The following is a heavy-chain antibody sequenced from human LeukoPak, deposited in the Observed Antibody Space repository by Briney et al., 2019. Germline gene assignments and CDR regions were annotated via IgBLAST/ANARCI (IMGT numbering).Heavy chain of an antibody. Sequence: GGSLRLSCGASGFNFSNYEMHWVRQAPGKGLEWTSYISDSGETTYYADSVKGRFTISRDNAKNSVFLQIDSLRAEDTAVYYCARDTSIVGVTGAGFDYWGQGTLVTVSS. D-gene: IGHD1-26*01. CDR3: ARDTSIVGVTGAGFDY. CDR1: GFNFSNYE. CDR2: ISDSGETT. J-gene: IGHJ4*02. V-gene: IGHV3-48*03.